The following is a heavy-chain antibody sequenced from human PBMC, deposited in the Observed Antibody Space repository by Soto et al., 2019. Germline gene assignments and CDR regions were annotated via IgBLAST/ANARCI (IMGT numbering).Heavy chain of an antibody. Sequence: SLRLSCTASEFPLGDYAMSRFRQAPGKGLEWVGFIRSKAYGGTTEYAASVKGRFTISRDDSKSIAYLQMNSLKTEDTAVYYCTIQQWLAYDYYHYLDVWGKGTTVTVSS. CDR3: TIQQWLAYDYYHYLDV. V-gene: IGHV3-49*03. J-gene: IGHJ6*03. D-gene: IGHD6-19*01. CDR2: IRSKAYGGTT. CDR1: EFPLGDYA.